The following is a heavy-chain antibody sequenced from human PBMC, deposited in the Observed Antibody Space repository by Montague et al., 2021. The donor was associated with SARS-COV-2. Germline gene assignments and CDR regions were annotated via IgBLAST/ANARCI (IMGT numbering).Heavy chain of an antibody. V-gene: IGHV4-39*01. J-gene: IGHJ5*02. D-gene: IGHD6-19*01. CDR1: GGSIRSSSYY. Sequence: SETLSLTCTVSGGSIRSSSYYWGWIRQPPGKGLEWIGTIYYSGSTYYNPSLKSRVTISVDTSKNQFSLKLSSVTAADTAVYYCARRVVGGWCSTTPGYDHWGQGTLVTVSS. CDR2: IYYSGST. CDR3: ARRVVGGWCSTTPGYDH.